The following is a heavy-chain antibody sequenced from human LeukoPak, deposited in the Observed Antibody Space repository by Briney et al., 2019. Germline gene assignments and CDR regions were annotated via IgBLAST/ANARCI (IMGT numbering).Heavy chain of an antibody. CDR3: AIIDWGPENYFDY. D-gene: IGHD7-27*01. J-gene: IGHJ4*02. CDR2: INPNSGGT. V-gene: IGHV1-2*02. CDR1: GYTLTGYY. Sequence: ASVKVSCKASGYTLTGYYMHWVRQAPGQGLEWMGWINPNSGGTNYAQKFQGRVTMTRDTSISTAYMELSRLRSDDTAVYYCAIIDWGPENYFDYWGQGTLVTVSS.